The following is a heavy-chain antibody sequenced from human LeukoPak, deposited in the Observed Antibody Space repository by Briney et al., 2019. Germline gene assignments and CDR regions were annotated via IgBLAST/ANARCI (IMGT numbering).Heavy chain of an antibody. CDR1: GFTFSSYG. Sequence: GGSLRLSCAASGFTFSSYGMHWVRQAPGKGLEWVAFIWYDGSNKYEADPVKGRFTISRDNSKNTLDLQMHSLRAEDTAVYYCAKGLRYYDSSASLFDYWGQGTLVTVSS. D-gene: IGHD3-22*01. J-gene: IGHJ4*02. V-gene: IGHV3-30*02. CDR2: IWYDGSNK. CDR3: AKGLRYYDSSASLFDY.